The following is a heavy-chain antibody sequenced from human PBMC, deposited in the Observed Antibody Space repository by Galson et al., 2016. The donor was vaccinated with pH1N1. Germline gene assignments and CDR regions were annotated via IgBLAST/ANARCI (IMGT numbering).Heavy chain of an antibody. CDR1: GASISSGGYS. J-gene: IGHJ4*02. CDR2: IHYSGST. CDR3: ARVRSLAPYFDY. D-gene: IGHD3-16*01. Sequence: QVQLQESGPGLVKPSQTLSLPCFVSGASISSGGYSWSWIRQHPGKGLEWIGYIHYSGSTRYNPTLKSRLTISGDTSTNQFSLKLSSVRAAETAVYYCARVRSLAPYFDYWGQGTLVTVSS. V-gene: IGHV4-31*02.